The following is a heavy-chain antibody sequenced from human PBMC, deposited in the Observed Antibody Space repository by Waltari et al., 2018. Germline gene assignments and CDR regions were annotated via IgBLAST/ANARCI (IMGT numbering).Heavy chain of an antibody. D-gene: IGHD3-10*01. V-gene: IGHV3-30-3*01. J-gene: IGHJ4*02. CDR3: AREKWFGELSPFDY. CDR2: ISYDGSNK. CDR1: GFTFSSYA. Sequence: QVQLVESGGGVVQPGRSLRLSCAASGFTFSSYAMHWVRQAPGKGLEWVAVISYDGSNKYYADSVKGRFTISRDNSKNTLYLQMNSLRAEDTAVYYCAREKWFGELSPFDYWGQGTLVTVSS.